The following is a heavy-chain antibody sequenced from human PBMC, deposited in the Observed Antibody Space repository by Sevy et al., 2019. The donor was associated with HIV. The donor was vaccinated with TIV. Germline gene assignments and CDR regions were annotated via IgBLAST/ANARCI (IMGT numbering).Heavy chain of an antibody. CDR2: IKQDGSEK. Sequence: GGSLRLSCAASGFTFSSYWMSWVRQAPGKGLEWVAKIKQDGSEKYYVGSVKGRFTISRDNAKNSLYLQMNSLRAEDTAVYYCARDKARYSSSYPDYWGKGTLVTVSS. D-gene: IGHD6-13*01. CDR3: ARDKARYSSSYPDY. V-gene: IGHV3-7*03. J-gene: IGHJ4*02. CDR1: GFTFSSYW.